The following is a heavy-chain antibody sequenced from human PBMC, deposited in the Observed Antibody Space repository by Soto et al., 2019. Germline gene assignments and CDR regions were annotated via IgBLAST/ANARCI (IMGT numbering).Heavy chain of an antibody. D-gene: IGHD6-13*01. CDR1: GVSISSGGYS. J-gene: IGHJ4*02. CDR2: IYHSGST. CDR3: ARGTGSSWAFDY. V-gene: IGHV4-30-2*01. Sequence: SETLSLTCAVSGVSISSGGYSWSWIRQPPGKGLEWIGYIYHSGSTYYNPSLKSRVTISVDRSKNQFSLKLSSVTAADTAVYYCARGTGSSWAFDYWGQGTLVTVSS.